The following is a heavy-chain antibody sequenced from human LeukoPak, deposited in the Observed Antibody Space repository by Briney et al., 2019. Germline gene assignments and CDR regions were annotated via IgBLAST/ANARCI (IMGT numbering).Heavy chain of an antibody. V-gene: IGHV1-18*01. CDR3: ARTALSSWYFSARFDP. Sequence: ASVKVSCKASGYTFTSYGISWARQAPGQGLEWMGWISAYNGNTNYAQKLQGRVTMTTDTSTSTAHMELRSLRSDDTAVYYCARTALSSWYFSARFDPWGQGTLVTVSS. CDR1: GYTFTSYG. CDR2: ISAYNGNT. D-gene: IGHD6-13*01. J-gene: IGHJ5*02.